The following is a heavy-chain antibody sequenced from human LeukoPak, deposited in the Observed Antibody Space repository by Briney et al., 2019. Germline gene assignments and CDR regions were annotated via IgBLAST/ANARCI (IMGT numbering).Heavy chain of an antibody. Sequence: GGSLRLSCAASGAASGFIFSNYAMNWVRQAPGKGLEWVSAISGSGGSTYYADSVKGRSTISRDNSKNTLYLQMNSLRAEDTAVYYRAKSTYGSSWDFDYWGQGTLVTVSS. V-gene: IGHV3-23*01. CDR1: GFIFSNYA. CDR3: AKSTYGSSWDFDY. D-gene: IGHD6-13*01. J-gene: IGHJ4*02. CDR2: ISGSGGST.